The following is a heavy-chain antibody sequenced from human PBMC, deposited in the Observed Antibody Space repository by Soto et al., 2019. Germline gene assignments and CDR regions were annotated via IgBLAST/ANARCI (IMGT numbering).Heavy chain of an antibody. Sequence: SETLSLTCTVSGGSISSGGYYWSWIRQHPGKGLEWIGYIYYSGSTYYNPSLKSRVTISVDTSKNQFSLKLSSVTAADTAVYYCARDAGVPYGMDVWGQGTTVTVSS. CDR3: ARDAGVPYGMDV. CDR2: IYYSGST. D-gene: IGHD3-10*01. V-gene: IGHV4-31*03. J-gene: IGHJ6*02. CDR1: GGSISSGGYY.